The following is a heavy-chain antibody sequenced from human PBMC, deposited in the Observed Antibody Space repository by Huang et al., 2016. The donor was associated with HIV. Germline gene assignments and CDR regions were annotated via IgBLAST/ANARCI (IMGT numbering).Heavy chain of an antibody. V-gene: IGHV3-74*01. CDR2: INSDGSST. CDR3: ARDPRIQSWLNFFDY. D-gene: IGHD3-22*01. CDR1: GFSISSYW. J-gene: IGHJ4*02. Sequence: EVQLVESAGGLVQPGGSLRLSCAASGFSISSYWRHGVRKGPGKGLGWVSRINSDGSSTSYADSVKGRFTISRDNAKNTLYLQMNSLRAEDTAVYYCARDPRIQSWLNFFDYWGQGTLVSVSS.